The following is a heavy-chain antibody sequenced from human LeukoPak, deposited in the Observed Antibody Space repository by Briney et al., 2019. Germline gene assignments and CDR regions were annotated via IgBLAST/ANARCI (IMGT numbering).Heavy chain of an antibody. D-gene: IGHD3-9*01. CDR1: GGSISSYY. Sequence: SETLSLTCTVSGGSISSYYWSWIRQPPGKGLEWIGYIYYSGSTNYNPSLKSRVTISVDTSKNQFSLKLSSVTAADTAVYYCARGRRYDILTGYYIGGDYWGQGTLGTVSS. CDR2: IYYSGST. CDR3: ARGRRYDILTGYYIGGDY. J-gene: IGHJ4*02. V-gene: IGHV4-59*12.